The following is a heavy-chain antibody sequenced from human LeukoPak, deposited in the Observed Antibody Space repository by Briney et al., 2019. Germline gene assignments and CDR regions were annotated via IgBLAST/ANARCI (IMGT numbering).Heavy chain of an antibody. D-gene: IGHD6-13*01. CDR2: INPNSGGT. V-gene: IGHV1-2*02. Sequence: GASVKVSCKASGYTFTGYYMHWVRQAPGQGLEWMGWINPNSGGTNYAQKFQGRVTMTRDTSISTAYMELSRLRSDDTAVYYCARGQQLADNWFDPWGQGTLVTVSS. CDR1: GYTFTGYY. J-gene: IGHJ5*02. CDR3: ARGQQLADNWFDP.